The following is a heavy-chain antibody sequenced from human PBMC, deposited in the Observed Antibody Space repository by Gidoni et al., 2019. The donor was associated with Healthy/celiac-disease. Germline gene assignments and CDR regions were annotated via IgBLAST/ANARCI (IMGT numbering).Heavy chain of an antibody. J-gene: IGHJ4*02. D-gene: IGHD1-26*01. V-gene: IGHV3-73*01. CDR2: IRSKANSYAT. Sequence: EVQLVESGGGLVQPGGYLQLSCAASGFTFSGSSMHWVRQASGKGLEWVGRIRSKANSYATAYAASVKGRFTISRDDSKNTAYLKMNSLKTEDTAVYYCTRHRGWELYFDYWGQGTLVTVSS. CDR1: GFTFSGSS. CDR3: TRHRGWELYFDY.